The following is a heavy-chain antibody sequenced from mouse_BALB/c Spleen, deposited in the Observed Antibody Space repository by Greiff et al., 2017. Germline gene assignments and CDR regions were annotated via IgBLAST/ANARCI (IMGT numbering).Heavy chain of an antibody. CDR2: ISSGGST. Sequence: EVQVVESGGGLVKPGGSLKLSCAASGFTFSSYAMSWVRQTPEKRLEWVASISSGGSTYYPDSVKGRFTISRDNARNILYLQMSSLRSEDTAMYYCAREYGNYDYAMDYWGQGTSVTVSS. CDR3: AREYGNYDYAMDY. V-gene: IGHV5-6-5*01. CDR1: GFTFSSYA. D-gene: IGHD2-10*02. J-gene: IGHJ4*01.